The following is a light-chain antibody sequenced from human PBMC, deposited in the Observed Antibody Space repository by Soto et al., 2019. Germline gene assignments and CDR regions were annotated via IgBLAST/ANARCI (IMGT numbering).Light chain of an antibody. CDR2: AAS. V-gene: IGKV1-27*01. CDR3: QKYNSAPWT. CDR1: QGIYNY. J-gene: IGKJ1*01. Sequence: DIQMTQSPSSLSASVGDRVTITCRASQGIYNYLAWYQQKPGKVPKLLIYAASTLQSGVPSRFSGSGSGTDFTLTISSLQREDVATYYCQKYNSAPWTFGKGTKA.